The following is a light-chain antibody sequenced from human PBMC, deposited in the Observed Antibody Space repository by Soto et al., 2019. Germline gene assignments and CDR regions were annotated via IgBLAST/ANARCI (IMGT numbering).Light chain of an antibody. J-gene: IGKJ2*01. CDR1: QTVSRY. CDR3: QQRSNWPQP. Sequence: EIVLTQSPATLSLSPGERATLSCRASQTVSRYLAWYQQKPGQAPRLLIYDASNRATGIPARFSGSGSGTDLTLTISSLEPEDFAVYHCQQRSNWPQPFGQGTKLEMK. V-gene: IGKV3-11*01. CDR2: DAS.